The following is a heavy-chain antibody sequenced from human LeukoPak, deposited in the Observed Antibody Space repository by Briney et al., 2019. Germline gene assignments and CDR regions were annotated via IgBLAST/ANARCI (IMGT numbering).Heavy chain of an antibody. CDR2: IYTSGST. J-gene: IGHJ4*02. V-gene: IGHV4-4*07. D-gene: IGHD5-24*01. CDR1: GGSTSSYY. Sequence: SETLSLTCTVSGGSTSSYYWSWIRQPAGKGLEWIGRIYTSGSTNYNPSLKSRVTMSVDTSRNQFSLKLSSVTAADTAVYYCARVGRDGYNYYYFDYWGQGTLVTVSS. CDR3: ARVGRDGYNYYYFDY.